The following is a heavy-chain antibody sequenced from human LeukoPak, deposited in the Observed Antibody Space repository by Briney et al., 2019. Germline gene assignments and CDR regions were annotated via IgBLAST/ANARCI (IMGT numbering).Heavy chain of an antibody. CDR1: GFTFSSYS. Sequence: PGGSLRLSCAASGFTFSSYSMNWVRQAPGKGLEWVSSISSSSSYIYYADSVKGRFTISRDNAKNSLYLQMNSLRAEDTAVYYCARDGPYLEWLSSPFDYWGQGTLVAVSS. CDR2: ISSSSSYI. D-gene: IGHD3-3*01. V-gene: IGHV3-21*01. CDR3: ARDGPYLEWLSSPFDY. J-gene: IGHJ4*02.